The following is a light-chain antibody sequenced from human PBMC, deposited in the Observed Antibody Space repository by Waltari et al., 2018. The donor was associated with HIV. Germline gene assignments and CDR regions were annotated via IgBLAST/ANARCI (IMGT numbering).Light chain of an antibody. J-gene: IGLJ1*01. CDR1: SSDIGSYY. Sequence: QSVLTPPPSASGTPGQRVTISCSGSSSDIGSYYVYWFQQLPGTAPKLLIYSNKKRPAAAPDRFSRAKTGNSASLAIGGRRSEGEDYYYCVAWNDRLSGDVYGTGTKVTV. CDR2: SNK. V-gene: IGLV1-47*01. CDR3: VAWNDRLSGDV.